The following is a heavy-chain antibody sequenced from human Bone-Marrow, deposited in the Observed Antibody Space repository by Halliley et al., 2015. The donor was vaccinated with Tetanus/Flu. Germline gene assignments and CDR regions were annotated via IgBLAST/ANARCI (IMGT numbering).Heavy chain of an antibody. V-gene: IGHV3-7*03. Sequence: SLRLSCAASGFSFSNYGMHWVRQAPGKGLEWVANIKQDGSEKFHVDSVKGRFIISRDNAKNSLYLQMNSLRAEDTAVYYCARERGDFWSGDDAFDIWGQGTMVTVSS. J-gene: IGHJ3*02. D-gene: IGHD3-3*01. CDR2: IKQDGSEK. CDR3: ARERGDFWSGDDAFDI. CDR1: GFSFSNYG.